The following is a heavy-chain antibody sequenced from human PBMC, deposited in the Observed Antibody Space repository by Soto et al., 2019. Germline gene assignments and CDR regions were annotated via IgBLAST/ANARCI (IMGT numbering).Heavy chain of an antibody. CDR3: ARDISLTIAVAGTDAFDI. Sequence: ASVKVSCKASGYTFTSYGISWVRQAPGQGHEWMGWISAYNGNTNYAQKLQGRVTMTTDTSTNTAYMELRSLRSDDTAVYYCARDISLTIAVAGTDAFDIWGQGTMVTVSS. V-gene: IGHV1-18*01. J-gene: IGHJ3*02. CDR2: ISAYNGNT. D-gene: IGHD6-19*01. CDR1: GYTFTSYG.